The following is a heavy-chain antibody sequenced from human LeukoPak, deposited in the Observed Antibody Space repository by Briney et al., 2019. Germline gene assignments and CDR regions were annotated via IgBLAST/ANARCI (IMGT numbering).Heavy chain of an antibody. Sequence: GGSLRLSCAASGFTFSSYSMNWVRQAPGKGLEWVSYISSSSSTIYYADSVKGRFTISRDNAKNSLYLQMNSLRAEDTAVYYCARDELGAYYYGSGSRPHDYWGQGTLVTVSS. CDR3: ARDELGAYYYGSGSRPHDY. CDR2: ISSSSSTI. J-gene: IGHJ4*02. D-gene: IGHD3-10*01. V-gene: IGHV3-48*01. CDR1: GFTFSSYS.